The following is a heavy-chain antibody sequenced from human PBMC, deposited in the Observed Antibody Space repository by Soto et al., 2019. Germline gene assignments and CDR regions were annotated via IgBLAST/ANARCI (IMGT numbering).Heavy chain of an antibody. J-gene: IGHJ4*02. D-gene: IGHD5-12*01. Sequence: EVQLVESGGGLVQPGGSLRLSCAASGFTFSSYWMSWVRQAPGKGLEWVANIKQDGSEKYYVDSVKGRFTISRDNAKNSLYLQMNSLRAEDTAVYYCARDGDGGLRVGYNLYYFDYWGQGTLVTVSS. CDR1: GFTFSSYW. CDR2: IKQDGSEK. CDR3: ARDGDGGLRVGYNLYYFDY. V-gene: IGHV3-7*01.